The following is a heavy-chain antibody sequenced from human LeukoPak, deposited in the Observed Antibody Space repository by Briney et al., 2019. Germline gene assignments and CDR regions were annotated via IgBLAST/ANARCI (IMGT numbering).Heavy chain of an antibody. CDR3: ARDLQNYYGMDV. CDR1: GFTFNNYN. J-gene: IGHJ6*02. Sequence: PGGSLRLSCAASGFTFNNYNMNWVRQAPGKGLEWVSYISSSSSTIYYADCVKGRFTISRDNAKNSLYLQMNSLRAEDTAVYYCARDLQNYYGMDVWGQGTTVTVSS. CDR2: ISSSSSTI. V-gene: IGHV3-48*01.